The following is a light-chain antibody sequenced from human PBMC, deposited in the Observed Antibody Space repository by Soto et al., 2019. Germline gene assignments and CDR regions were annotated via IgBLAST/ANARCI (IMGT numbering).Light chain of an antibody. J-gene: IGKJ5*01. V-gene: IGKV3-11*01. Sequence: EIVLTQSPATLSLSPGERAYLSCRASQSVSSSLAWYQQRPGQAPRLLIYDVSTRATGIPARFSGSGTGSGTEFTLTIRSLEPEDLAFYFCQRRSNRAIPFGQGTRLEIK. CDR1: QSVSSS. CDR2: DVS. CDR3: QRRSNRAIP.